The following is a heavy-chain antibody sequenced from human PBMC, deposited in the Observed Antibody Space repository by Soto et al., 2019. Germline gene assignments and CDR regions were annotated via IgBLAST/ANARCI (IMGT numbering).Heavy chain of an antibody. J-gene: IGHJ6*02. V-gene: IGHV1-69*01. D-gene: IGHD6-6*01. CDR3: AREEFKRSSSINYYYYGMDV. CDR2: IIPIFGTA. Sequence: QVQLVQSGAEVKKPGSSVKVSCKASGGTFSSYAISWVRQAPGQGLEWMGGIIPIFGTANYAQKFQGRVTITADESTSTAYMELSSLRSEDTAVYYCAREEFKRSSSINYYYYGMDVWGQGTTVTVSS. CDR1: GGTFSSYA.